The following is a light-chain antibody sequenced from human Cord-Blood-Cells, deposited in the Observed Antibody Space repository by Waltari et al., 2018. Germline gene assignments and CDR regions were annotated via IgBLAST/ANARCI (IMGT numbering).Light chain of an antibody. CDR1: SLRRYY. J-gene: IGLJ2*01. V-gene: IGLV3-19*01. CDR3: NSRDSSGNHVV. CDR2: GKN. Sequence: SSELPQDPAVSVALGPTVRITCQGDSLRRYYASRYQQKPGQAPVLVIYGKNNRPSGIPDRFSGSSSGNTASLTITGAQAEDEADYYCNSRDSSGNHVVFGGGTKLTVL.